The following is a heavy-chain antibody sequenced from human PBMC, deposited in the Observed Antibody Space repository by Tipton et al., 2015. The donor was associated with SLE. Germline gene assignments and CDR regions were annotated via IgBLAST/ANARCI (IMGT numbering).Heavy chain of an antibody. Sequence: TLSLTCTVSGGSISSHFWSWIRQPPGKGLEYIGYVYYTGSTNYSPSLKSRVTISLDTSNNQFSLKLSSVTAADTAVYYCAREESDWGQGTLVTVSS. CDR3: AREESD. V-gene: IGHV4-59*11. J-gene: IGHJ4*02. CDR2: VYYTGST. CDR1: GGSISSHF.